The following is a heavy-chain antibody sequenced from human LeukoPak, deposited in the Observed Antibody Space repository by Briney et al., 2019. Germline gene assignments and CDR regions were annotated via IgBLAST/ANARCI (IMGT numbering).Heavy chain of an antibody. Sequence: SETLSLTCTVSGGSISSYYWSWIRQPPGKGLEWIGYIYYSGSTNYNPSLKSRVTISVDTSKNQFSLKLSSVTAADTAVYYCARVPAAPRLYMDVWGRGTTVIVSS. CDR3: ARVPAAPRLYMDV. CDR1: GGSISSYY. D-gene: IGHD2-2*01. J-gene: IGHJ6*02. V-gene: IGHV4-59*01. CDR2: IYYSGST.